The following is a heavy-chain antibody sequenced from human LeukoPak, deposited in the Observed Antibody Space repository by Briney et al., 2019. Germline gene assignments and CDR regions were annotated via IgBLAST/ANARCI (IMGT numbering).Heavy chain of an antibody. V-gene: IGHV1-24*01. D-gene: IGHD3-22*01. CDR1: GYTLTELS. CDR2: FDPEDGET. CDR3: ATLIPTYYYDSSGFDY. J-gene: IGHJ4*02. Sequence: ASVKVSCKVSGYTLTELSMHWVRQAPGKGLEWMGGFDPEDGETIYAQKFQGRVTMTEDTSTDTAYMELSSLRSEDTAVYYCATLIPTYYYDSSGFDYWGQGTLVIVSS.